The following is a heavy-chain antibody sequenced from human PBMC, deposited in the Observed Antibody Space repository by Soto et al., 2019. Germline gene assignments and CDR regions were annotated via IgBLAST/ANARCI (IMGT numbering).Heavy chain of an antibody. V-gene: IGHV1-3*01. CDR2: IDAGNGNT. CDR3: ARDSPPTDY. J-gene: IGHJ4*02. Sequence: QVQLVQSGAEVKKPGASVKVSCKASGYTFTSYAMDWVRQAPGQRLEWMGWIDAGNGNTKYSQNFQGRVTITRDTSASTAYMELSSLRSEDTAVYYCARDSPPTDYWGQGTLVTVSS. CDR1: GYTFTSYA.